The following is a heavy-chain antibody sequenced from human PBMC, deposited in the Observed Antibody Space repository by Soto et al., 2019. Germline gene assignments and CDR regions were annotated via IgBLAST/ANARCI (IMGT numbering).Heavy chain of an antibody. CDR1: GFTFSSYS. V-gene: IGHV3-21*01. Sequence: EVQLVESGGGLVKPGGSLRLSCAASGFTFSSYSMNWVRQAPGKGLEWVSSISNSSSYIYYADSVKGRFTISRDNAKNSLYLQMNSLRAEDTAVYYCARDQADRPQMDVWGKGTTVTDSS. D-gene: IGHD6-6*01. CDR3: ARDQADRPQMDV. CDR2: ISNSSSYI. J-gene: IGHJ6*04.